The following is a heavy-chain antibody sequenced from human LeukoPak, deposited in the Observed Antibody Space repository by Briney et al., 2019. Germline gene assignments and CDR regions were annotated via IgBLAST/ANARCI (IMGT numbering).Heavy chain of an antibody. CDR1: GVSVYSSNYY. D-gene: IGHD1-26*01. V-gene: IGHV4-61*01. Sequence: SETLSLTCTVSGVSVYSSNYYWSWIRQPPGKGLEWIGYIYYSGSTNYNPSLKSRVTISVDASKNQFSLKLSSVTAADTAVYYCARGGSYYDYWGQGTLVTVSS. J-gene: IGHJ4*02. CDR2: IYYSGST. CDR3: ARGGSYYDY.